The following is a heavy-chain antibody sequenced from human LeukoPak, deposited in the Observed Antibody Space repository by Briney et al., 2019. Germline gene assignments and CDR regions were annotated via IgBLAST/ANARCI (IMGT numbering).Heavy chain of an antibody. V-gene: IGHV1-69*04. J-gene: IGHJ5*02. CDR3: ARAEYYGSGSYYNDH. CDR2: IIPILGIA. Sequence: SVKVSCKASGGTFSSYAISWVRRAPGQGLEWMGRIIPILGIANYAQRFQGRVTITADKSTSTAYMELSSLRSEDTAVYYCARAEYYGSGSYYNDHWGQGTLVTVSS. CDR1: GGTFSSYA. D-gene: IGHD3-10*01.